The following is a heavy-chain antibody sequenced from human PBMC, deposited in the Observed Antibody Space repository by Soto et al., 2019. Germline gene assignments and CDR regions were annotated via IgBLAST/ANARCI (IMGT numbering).Heavy chain of an antibody. CDR1: GGSISSYY. D-gene: IGHD5-18*01. Sequence: SETLSLTCTVSGGSISSYYWSWIRQPPGKGLEWIGYIYYSGSTNYNPSLKSRVTISVDTSKNQFSLKLSSVTAADTAVYYCARGVGAVQLWLKVNWFDPWGQGTLVTVSS. V-gene: IGHV4-59*01. CDR3: ARGVGAVQLWLKVNWFDP. CDR2: IYYSGST. J-gene: IGHJ5*02.